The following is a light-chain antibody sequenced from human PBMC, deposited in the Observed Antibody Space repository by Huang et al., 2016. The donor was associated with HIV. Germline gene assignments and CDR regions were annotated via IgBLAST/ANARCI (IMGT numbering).Light chain of an antibody. Sequence: EIVLTQSPATLSVSPGERATLSCRASQSVSRNLAWYQHKPGQTPRLLIYGAFARATGIPARFSGSGSGTEFTLTISSLQSEDFAVYYGQQYNDWRTFGQGTKVEIK. CDR3: QQYNDWRT. CDR2: GAF. CDR1: QSVSRN. V-gene: IGKV3-15*01. J-gene: IGKJ1*01.